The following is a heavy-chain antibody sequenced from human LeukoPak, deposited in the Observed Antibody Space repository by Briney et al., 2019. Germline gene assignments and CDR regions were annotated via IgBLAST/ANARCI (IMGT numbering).Heavy chain of an antibody. CDR3: ARGGGIAAAGNFDY. J-gene: IGHJ4*02. CDR2: INPNSGGT. V-gene: IGHV1-2*02. D-gene: IGHD6-13*01. CDR1: GYTFTGYY. Sequence: ASVKVSCKASGYTFTGYYMHWVRQAPGQGLEWMGWINPNSGGTNYAQKFQGRVTMTRDTSISTAYMELSRLRSDDTAVSYCARGGGIAAAGNFDYWGQGTLVTVSS.